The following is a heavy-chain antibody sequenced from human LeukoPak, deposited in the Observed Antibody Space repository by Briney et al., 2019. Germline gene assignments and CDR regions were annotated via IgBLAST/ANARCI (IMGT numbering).Heavy chain of an antibody. J-gene: IGHJ4*02. Sequence: SETLSLTWAVYGVSFSGYYWGWVRQPPGKGLEWIGEINHSGSTNYNPSLKSRVTISVDTSKNQFSLKLSSVTAADTAVYYCARGLVEMATIPHFDYWGQGTLVTVSS. V-gene: IGHV4-34*01. CDR2: INHSGST. CDR3: ARGLVEMATIPHFDY. CDR1: GVSFSGYY. D-gene: IGHD5-24*01.